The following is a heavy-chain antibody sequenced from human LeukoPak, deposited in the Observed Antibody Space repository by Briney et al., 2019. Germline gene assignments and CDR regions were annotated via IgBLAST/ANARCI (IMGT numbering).Heavy chain of an antibody. V-gene: IGHV4-59*01. J-gene: IGHJ4*02. CDR3: AGDFWSGYYFRD. Sequence: SETLSHTCTVSGGSISSYYWSWIRQPPGKGLEWIGYMYYSGSTNYNPSLKSRVTISVDTSKNQFSLKLSSVTAADTAVYYCAGDFWSGYYFRDWGQGTLVTVSS. CDR2: MYYSGST. CDR1: GGSISSYY. D-gene: IGHD3-3*01.